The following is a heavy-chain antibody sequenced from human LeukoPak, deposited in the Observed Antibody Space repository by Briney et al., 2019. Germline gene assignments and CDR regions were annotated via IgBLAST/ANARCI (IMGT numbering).Heavy chain of an antibody. V-gene: IGHV3-53*01. Sequence: PGGSLRLSCATSGFTVSSNHMIWVRQAPGKGLEWISVIYTGGGTFYADSVKGRFTISRDTSKSTLYLQMHTLRAEDTAVYCCAKEASGYGYYFDYWGQGTLVTVSS. CDR3: AKEASGYGYYFDY. D-gene: IGHD3-10*01. CDR2: IYTGGGT. CDR1: GFTVSSNH. J-gene: IGHJ4*02.